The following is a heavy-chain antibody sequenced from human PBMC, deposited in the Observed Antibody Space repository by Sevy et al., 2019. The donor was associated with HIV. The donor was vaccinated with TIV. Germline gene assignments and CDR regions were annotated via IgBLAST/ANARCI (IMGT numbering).Heavy chain of an antibody. D-gene: IGHD6-13*01. CDR1: GFSFSSYW. Sequence: GGSLRLSCEASGFSFSSYWMSWVRQAPGKGLEWVANIKEDGSMIYYVDSVKGRFTISRDNAKNSVYLQMTSLRAEDAALYYCVRAIGAAGSYWGQGTLVTSPQ. CDR3: VRAIGAAGSY. V-gene: IGHV3-7*01. J-gene: IGHJ4*02. CDR2: IKEDGSMI.